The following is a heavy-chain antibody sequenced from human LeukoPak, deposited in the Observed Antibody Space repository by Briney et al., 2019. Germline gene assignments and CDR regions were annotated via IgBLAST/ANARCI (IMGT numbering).Heavy chain of an antibody. CDR3: TRDYYDSSGYYYLPDY. Sequence: GRSLRLSCVASGFTFSDYGIHWVRQAPGKGLEWVAVISYDGRKMKYADSVKGRFTISRDNSKDTLSLHMNTLRTGDTAVYYCTRDYYDSSGYYYLPDYWGQGTLVTVSS. D-gene: IGHD3-22*01. V-gene: IGHV3-30*03. J-gene: IGHJ4*02. CDR1: GFTFSDYG. CDR2: ISYDGRKM.